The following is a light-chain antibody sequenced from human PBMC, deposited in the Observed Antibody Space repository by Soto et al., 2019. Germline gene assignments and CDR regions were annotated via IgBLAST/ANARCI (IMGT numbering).Light chain of an antibody. J-gene: IGKJ3*01. CDR3: QQRSNWPRT. Sequence: IVLTQSPATLSLFPGERATLSCRASQSVNRYLAWYQQKPGQAPRLLIYDASNRATGIPARFSGSGSGTDFTLTISSLEPEDFAVYYCQQRSNWPRTFGPGTKVDIK. CDR1: QSVNRY. CDR2: DAS. V-gene: IGKV3-11*01.